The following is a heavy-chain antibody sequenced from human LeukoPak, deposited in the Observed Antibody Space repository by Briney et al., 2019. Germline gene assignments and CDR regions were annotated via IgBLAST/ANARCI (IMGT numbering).Heavy chain of an antibody. CDR1: GGSISTTNYY. CDR2: IYYSGST. V-gene: IGHV4-39*07. Sequence: SETLSLTCTVSGGSISTTNYYWGWIRQPPGKGLEWIGSIYYSGSTYYNPSLKSRVTISIDTSKNQFSLRLSSVTAADTAVYYCARDNIAAAGVNDYWGQGTLVTVSS. D-gene: IGHD6-13*01. J-gene: IGHJ4*02. CDR3: ARDNIAAAGVNDY.